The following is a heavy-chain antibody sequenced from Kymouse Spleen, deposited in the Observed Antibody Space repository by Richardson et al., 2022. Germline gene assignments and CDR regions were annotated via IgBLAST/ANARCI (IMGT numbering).Heavy chain of an antibody. Sequence: QVQLQESGPGLVKPSETLSLTCTVSGGSISSYYWSWIRQPPGKGLEWIGYIYYSGSTNYNPSLKSRVTISVDTSKNQFSLKLSSVTAADTAVYYCARVCITGTTDAFDIWGQGTMVTVSS. CDR3: ARVCITGTTDAFDI. CDR1: GGSISSYY. D-gene: IGHD1-7*01. CDR2: IYYSGST. V-gene: IGHV4-59*01. J-gene: IGHJ3*02.